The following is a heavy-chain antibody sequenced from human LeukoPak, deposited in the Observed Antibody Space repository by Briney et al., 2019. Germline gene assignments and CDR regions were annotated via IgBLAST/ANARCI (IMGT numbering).Heavy chain of an antibody. CDR2: VSYSGST. CDR1: GGSLGSYY. V-gene: IGHV4-59*01. D-gene: IGHD3-22*01. CDR3: ARATSGYYFDF. Sequence: SETLSLTCTVSGGSLGSYYWNWIRQPPGKGLEWIGYVSYSGSTNYNPSLKSRVIMSVDKSKNQFSLKLSSVTAADTAVYFCARATSGYYFDFWDQGTLVTVSS. J-gene: IGHJ4*02.